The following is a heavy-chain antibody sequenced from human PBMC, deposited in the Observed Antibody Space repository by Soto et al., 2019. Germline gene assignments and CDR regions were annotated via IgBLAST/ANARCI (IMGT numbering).Heavy chain of an antibody. CDR1: GYTFTSYG. CDR3: ARDPAQDRAAAGTDYYYGMDV. V-gene: IGHV1-18*04. J-gene: IGHJ6*02. Sequence: GASVKASCKASGYTFTSYGISWVRQAPGQGLEWMGWISAYNGNTNYAQKLQGRVTMTTDTSTSTAYMELRSLRSDDTAVYYCARDPAQDRAAAGTDYYYGMDVWGQGTTVTVSS. CDR2: ISAYNGNT. D-gene: IGHD6-13*01.